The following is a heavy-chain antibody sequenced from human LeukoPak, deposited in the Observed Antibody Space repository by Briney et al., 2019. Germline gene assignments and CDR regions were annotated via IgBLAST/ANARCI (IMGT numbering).Heavy chain of an antibody. J-gene: IGHJ4*02. Sequence: GGSLRLSCAASGFTFISYAIHWVRQAPGKGLEWVALISYDGSTKYSTDSVKGRFTISRDNSKNTLYLQMNSLRPEDTAVYYCAGHFGAWHYFDYWGQGTLVTVSS. CDR2: ISYDGSTK. V-gene: IGHV3-30*04. CDR3: AGHFGAWHYFDY. CDR1: GFTFISYA. D-gene: IGHD3-3*01.